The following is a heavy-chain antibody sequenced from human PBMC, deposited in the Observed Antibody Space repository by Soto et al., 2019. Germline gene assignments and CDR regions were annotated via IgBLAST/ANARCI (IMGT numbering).Heavy chain of an antibody. J-gene: IGHJ4*02. CDR2: VYYSGTT. CDR1: GGSVSDKTYY. CDR3: ARTTAVPNTLRSRYFFDY. D-gene: IGHD4-17*01. Sequence: SETLSLTCSVSGGSVSDKTYYWSWIRQPPGKRLEWIGYVYYSGTTNYNPSPKSRVTISVDLSKNRFSLRLSSVTTADTALYYCARTTAVPNTLRSRYFFDYWGQGTLVTVSS. V-gene: IGHV4-61*01.